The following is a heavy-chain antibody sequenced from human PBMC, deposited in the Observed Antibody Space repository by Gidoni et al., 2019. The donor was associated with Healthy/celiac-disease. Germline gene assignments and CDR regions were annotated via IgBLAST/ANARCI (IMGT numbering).Heavy chain of an antibody. V-gene: IGHV4-61*02. CDR3: ARGDTSSGSYLSPSDAFDI. CDR2: IYTSGST. D-gene: IGHD3-10*01. Sequence: QVQLQESGPGLVKPSQTLSLTCPVSGGSISSGSYYWSWIRQPAGKGLEWIGRIYTSGSTNYNPSLKSRVTISVDTSKNQFSLKLSSVTAADTAVYYCARGDTSSGSYLSPSDAFDIWGQGTMVTVSS. CDR1: GGSISSGSYY. J-gene: IGHJ3*02.